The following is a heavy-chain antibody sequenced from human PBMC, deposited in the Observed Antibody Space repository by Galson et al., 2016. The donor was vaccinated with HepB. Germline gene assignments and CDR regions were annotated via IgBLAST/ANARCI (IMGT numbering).Heavy chain of an antibody. Sequence: TLSLTCIVSGASVRSDNYYWSWIRQHPGKGLEWIGYIAYTGSTFNNPSLKSRVTMSVDTSENQFSLNVRSVTVADTAVYYCARTNSDHINYFFDYWGHGTLVTVST. J-gene: IGHJ4*01. CDR2: IAYTGST. V-gene: IGHV4-31*03. CDR1: GASVRSDNYY. D-gene: IGHD2-21*01. CDR3: ARTNSDHINYFFDY.